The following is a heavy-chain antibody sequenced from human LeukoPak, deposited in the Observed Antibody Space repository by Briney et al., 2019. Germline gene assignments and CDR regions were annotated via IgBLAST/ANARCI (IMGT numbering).Heavy chain of an antibody. CDR1: RFNFSASG. CDR2: IWYDGSYK. V-gene: IGHV3-33*01. D-gene: IGHD2-21*01. J-gene: IGHJ4*02. Sequence: GRSLRLSCAASRFNFSASGMHWVRQSPGKGLEWVALIWYDGSYKYSADSVKGRFTISRDNSKNTVYLQMNSLRPEDTAVYYCARDGGYCLDYWGQGTLVTVSS. CDR3: ARDGGYCLDY.